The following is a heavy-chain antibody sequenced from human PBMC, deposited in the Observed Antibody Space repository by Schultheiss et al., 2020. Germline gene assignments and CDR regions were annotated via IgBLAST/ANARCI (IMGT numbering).Heavy chain of an antibody. J-gene: IGHJ3*02. D-gene: IGHD4-17*01. V-gene: IGHV3-23*01. CDR3: ARGAGDYGALKGFFDI. CDR2: ISGSGGST. CDR1: GFTFSSYA. Sequence: GGSLRLSCAASGFTFSSYAMSWFRQAPGKGLEWVSAISGSGGSTYYADSVKGRFTISRDNAKNSLYLQMNSLRAEDTALYHCARGAGDYGALKGFFDIWGQGTMVTVSS.